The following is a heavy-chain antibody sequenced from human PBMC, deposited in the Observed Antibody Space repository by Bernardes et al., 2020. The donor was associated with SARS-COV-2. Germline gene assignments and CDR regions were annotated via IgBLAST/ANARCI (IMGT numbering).Heavy chain of an antibody. Sequence: ASVKVSCKASGYTFTSYDINWVRQATGQGLEWMGWMNPNSGNTGYAQKFQGRVTMTRNTSISTAYMELSSLRSEDTAVYYCARGRAGYDYVWGSYRYRGAFDIWGQGTMVTVSS. D-gene: IGHD3-16*02. CDR3: ARGRAGYDYVWGSYRYRGAFDI. CDR2: MNPNSGNT. J-gene: IGHJ3*02. V-gene: IGHV1-8*01. CDR1: GYTFTSYD.